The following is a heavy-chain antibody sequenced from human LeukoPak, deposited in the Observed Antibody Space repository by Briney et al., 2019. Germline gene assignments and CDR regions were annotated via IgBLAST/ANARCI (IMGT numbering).Heavy chain of an antibody. V-gene: IGHV3-48*04. CDR2: ISSSSSTI. J-gene: IGHJ4*02. Sequence: GGSLRLSCAASGFTFSSYSMNWVRQAPGKGLEWVSYISSSSSTIYYADSVKVRFTISRDNAKNSLYLQMNSLRAEDTAVYYCARENPYGSGLPNLHYWGQGTLVTVSS. CDR3: ARENPYGSGLPNLHY. D-gene: IGHD3-10*01. CDR1: GFTFSSYS.